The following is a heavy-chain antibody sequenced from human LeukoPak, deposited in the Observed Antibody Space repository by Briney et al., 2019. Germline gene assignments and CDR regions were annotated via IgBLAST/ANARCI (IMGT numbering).Heavy chain of an antibody. CDR1: GFTFSSYG. V-gene: IGHV3-33*06. CDR3: AKEYCTNGVCYTGTHDY. CDR2: IWYDGSNK. J-gene: IGHJ4*02. D-gene: IGHD2-8*01. Sequence: GGSLRLSCAASGFTFSSYGMHWVRQAPGKGLEWVAVIWYDGSNKYYADSVKGRFTISRDNSKNTLYLQMNSLRAEDTAVYYCAKEYCTNGVCYTGTHDYWGQGTLVTVSS.